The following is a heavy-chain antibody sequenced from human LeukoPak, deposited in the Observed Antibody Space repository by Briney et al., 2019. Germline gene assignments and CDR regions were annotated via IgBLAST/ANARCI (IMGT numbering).Heavy chain of an antibody. CDR3: AKVSGIYCSSTSCYLDY. CDR1: GFTFSNAW. D-gene: IGHD2-2*01. J-gene: IGHJ4*02. V-gene: IGHV3-23*01. CDR2: ISGSGGST. Sequence: GGSLRLSCAASGFTFSNAWMSWVRQAPGKGLEWVSAISGSGGSTYYADSVKGRFTISRDNSKNTLYLQMNSLRAEDTAVYYCAKVSGIYCSSTSCYLDYWGQGTLVTVSS.